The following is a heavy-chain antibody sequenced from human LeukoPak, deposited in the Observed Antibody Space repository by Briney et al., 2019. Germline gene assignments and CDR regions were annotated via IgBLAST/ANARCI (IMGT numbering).Heavy chain of an antibody. J-gene: IGHJ4*02. V-gene: IGHV4-61*01. D-gene: IGHD4-23*01. CDR1: GGSVSSGSYY. CDR2: IYYSGST. CDR3: ARDRGGKGYFDY. Sequence: SETLSLTCTVSGGSVSSGSYYWSWIRQPPGKGLEWIGYIYYSGSTNYNPSLKSRVTISVDTSKNQFSLQLNSVTPEDTAVYYCARDRGGKGYFDYWGQGTLVTVSS.